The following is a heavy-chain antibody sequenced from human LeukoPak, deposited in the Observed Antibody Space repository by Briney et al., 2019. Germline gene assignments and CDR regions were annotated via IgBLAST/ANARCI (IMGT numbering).Heavy chain of an antibody. CDR1: GFIFSAFS. Sequence: GGSLRLSCAASGFIFSAFSMNWVRQAPGKGLEWISYITTDGGFMSYADSLKGRFTISRDNAKNSLYLQMNTLRGEDTAVYYCARGRAGHYFDYWGQGTLVAVSS. J-gene: IGHJ4*02. CDR2: ITTDGGFM. CDR3: ARGRAGHYFDY. D-gene: IGHD6-19*01. V-gene: IGHV3-21*05.